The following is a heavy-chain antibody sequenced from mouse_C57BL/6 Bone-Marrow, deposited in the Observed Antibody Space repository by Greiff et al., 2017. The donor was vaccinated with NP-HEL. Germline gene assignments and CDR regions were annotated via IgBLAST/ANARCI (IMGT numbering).Heavy chain of an antibody. D-gene: IGHD2-5*01. CDR1: GFTFSSYA. V-gene: IGHV5-4*01. Sequence: EVQLVESGGGLVKPGGTLKLSCAASGFTFSSYAMSWVRQTPEKRLEWVATISDGGSYTYYPDNVKGRFTISRDNAKNNLYLQMSHLKSEDTAMYYCARAYSNYVDYFDYWGQGTTLTVSS. CDR3: ARAYSNYVDYFDY. CDR2: ISDGGSYT. J-gene: IGHJ2*01.